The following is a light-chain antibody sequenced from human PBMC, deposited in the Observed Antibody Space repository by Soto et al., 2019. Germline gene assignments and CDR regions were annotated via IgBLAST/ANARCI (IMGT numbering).Light chain of an antibody. CDR1: SSDVGGYNY. CDR3: SSYATSTTVL. J-gene: IGLJ2*01. Sequence: QSALTQPASVSGYPGQSITISCAGTSSDVGGYNYVSWYQQHPGRAPQLKIYDVSHRPSGVSNRFSGSRSGNKASLTISGLKAEDEADYYCSSYATSTTVLFGGGTKLTFL. V-gene: IGLV2-14*03. CDR2: DVS.